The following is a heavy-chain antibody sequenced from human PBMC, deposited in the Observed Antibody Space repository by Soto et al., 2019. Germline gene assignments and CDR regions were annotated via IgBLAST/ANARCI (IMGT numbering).Heavy chain of an antibody. CDR3: ARGRGLYNSGRSQLDS. J-gene: IGHJ4*02. Sequence: SVKVSCKASGDSFSKYTVNWVRQAPRQGLEWMGGIIPRFGTTNYAPTLQDRVTITADESMNTVYMELSSLRSENTALYYCARGRGLYNSGRSQLDSWSQGALVSVSS. CDR2: IIPRFGTT. D-gene: IGHD1-1*01. CDR1: GDSFSKYT. V-gene: IGHV1-69*13.